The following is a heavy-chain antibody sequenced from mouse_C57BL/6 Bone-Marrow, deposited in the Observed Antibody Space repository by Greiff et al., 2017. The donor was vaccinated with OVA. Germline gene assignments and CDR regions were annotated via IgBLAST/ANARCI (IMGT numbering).Heavy chain of an antibody. Sequence: QVQLKESGAELARPGASVKLSCKASGYTFTSYGISWVKQRTGQGLEWIGEIYPRSGNTYYNEKFKGKATLTADKSSSTAYMELRSLTSEDSAVYFCARGYYGSSYVGCAYWGQGTLLTVSA. J-gene: IGHJ3*01. CDR3: ARGYYGSSYVGCAY. V-gene: IGHV1-81*01. CDR1: GYTFTSYG. CDR2: IYPRSGNT. D-gene: IGHD1-1*01.